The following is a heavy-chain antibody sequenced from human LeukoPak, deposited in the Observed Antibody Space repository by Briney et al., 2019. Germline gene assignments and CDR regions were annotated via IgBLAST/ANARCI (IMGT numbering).Heavy chain of an antibody. D-gene: IGHD1-26*01. CDR3: AREVGASEFDY. J-gene: IGHJ4*02. V-gene: IGHV3-48*04. CDR1: GFTFSSNG. CDR2: ISSSSSTI. Sequence: GGSLRLSCAASGFTFSSNGMNWVRQAPGKGLEWVSHISSSSSTIYYADSVKGRFTISRDNAKNSLDLQMNSLRAEDTAVYYCAREVGASEFDYWGQGTLVTVSS.